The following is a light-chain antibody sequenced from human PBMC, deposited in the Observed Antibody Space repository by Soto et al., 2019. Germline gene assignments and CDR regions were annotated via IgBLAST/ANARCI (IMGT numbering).Light chain of an antibody. CDR2: GAA. Sequence: EIVLTQSPGTLSLSPGERDTLSCRASQSVNNNYLAWYQQKPGQAPRLLVHGAAIRATGIPDRFSGSGSGADFTLTISRLEPEDFAVYYCQQYGSSPGTFGQGTRLEIK. V-gene: IGKV3-20*01. J-gene: IGKJ5*01. CDR3: QQYGSSPGT. CDR1: QSVNNNY.